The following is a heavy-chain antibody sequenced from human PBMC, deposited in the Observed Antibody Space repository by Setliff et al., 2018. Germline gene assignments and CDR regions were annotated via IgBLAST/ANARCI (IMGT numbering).Heavy chain of an antibody. Sequence: HPGGSLRLSCAASGFTVSSNYMSWVRQAPGKGLEWVSVIYSGGSTYYADSGKGRFTISRDNSKNTLYFQMNSLRAEDTAVYYCASLGSYPTRADYWGQGTLVTVSS. CDR2: IYSGGST. CDR3: ASLGSYPTRADY. D-gene: IGHD1-26*01. J-gene: IGHJ4*02. CDR1: GFTVSSNY. V-gene: IGHV3-66*02.